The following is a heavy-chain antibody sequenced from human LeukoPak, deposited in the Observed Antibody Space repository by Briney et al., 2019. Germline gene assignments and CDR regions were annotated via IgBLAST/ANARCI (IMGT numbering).Heavy chain of an antibody. V-gene: IGHV4-39*01. Sequence: SETLSLTCTVSGGSISSSSYYWGWIRQPPGKGLEWIGSIYYSGSTYYNPSLKSRVTISVDTSKNQFSLKLNSVTAADTAVYYCARRAAAAGTKVRHFDYWGQGTLVTVSS. CDR3: ARRAAAAGTKVRHFDY. J-gene: IGHJ4*02. CDR2: IYYSGST. D-gene: IGHD6-13*01. CDR1: GGSISSSSYY.